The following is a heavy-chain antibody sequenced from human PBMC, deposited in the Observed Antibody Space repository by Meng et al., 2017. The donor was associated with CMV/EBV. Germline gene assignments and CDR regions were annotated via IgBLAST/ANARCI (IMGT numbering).Heavy chain of an antibody. V-gene: IGHV3-48*03. J-gene: IGHJ6*02. CDR2: ISNTGSTI. CDR1: GFTFSSHE. Sequence: GESLKISCAASGFTFSSHEMNWVRQAPGKGLEWVSYISNTGSTIYYADSVRGRFTISRDNAKNPLYLQMNSLRAEDTALYYCARDFALWYYYGMDVWGQGTTVTVSS. CDR3: ARDFALWYYYGMDV. D-gene: IGHD3-16*01.